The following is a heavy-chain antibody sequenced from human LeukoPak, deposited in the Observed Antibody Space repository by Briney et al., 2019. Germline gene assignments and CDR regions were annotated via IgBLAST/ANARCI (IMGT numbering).Heavy chain of an antibody. CDR2: ISYSGST. D-gene: IGHD2-2*01. J-gene: IGHJ4*02. V-gene: IGHV4-39*07. CDR3: ARVLQLLLPFDS. CDR1: GGSISSSTYY. Sequence: SETLSLTCTVSGGSISSSTYYWGWIRQPPGKGLEWIGSISYSGSTYYNPSLKSRVTISVDTSKNQFSLKLSSVTAADTAVYYCARVLQLLLPFDSWGQGTLVTVSS.